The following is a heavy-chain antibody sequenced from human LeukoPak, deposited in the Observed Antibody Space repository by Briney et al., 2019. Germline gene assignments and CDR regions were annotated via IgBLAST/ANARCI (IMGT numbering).Heavy chain of an antibody. CDR2: ISYDGSNK. CDR3: ARGLRRFTYPLSIAAAGSIDY. J-gene: IGHJ4*02. V-gene: IGHV3-30-3*01. Sequence: PGGSLRLSCAASGFTFSSYAMHWVRQAPGKGLEWVAVISYDGSNKYYADSVKGRFTISRDNSKNTLYLQMNSLRAEDTAVYYCARGLRRFTYPLSIAAAGSIDYWGQGTLVTVSS. CDR1: GFTFSSYA. D-gene: IGHD6-13*01.